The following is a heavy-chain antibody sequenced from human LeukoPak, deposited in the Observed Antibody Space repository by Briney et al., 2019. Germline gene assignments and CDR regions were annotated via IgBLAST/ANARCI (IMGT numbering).Heavy chain of an antibody. D-gene: IGHD3-3*01. Sequence: SETLSLTCTVSGVSISNYYLSWIRQPPGRGLKWIGYIYSSGSTNYNPSLKSRVTMSVDTSKNQFSLKVSSVTAADTAVYYCARSTTIFGVVSSAPFDPWGQGTLVTVSS. CDR3: ARSTTIFGVVSSAPFDP. J-gene: IGHJ5*02. CDR2: IYSSGST. CDR1: GVSISNYY. V-gene: IGHV4-59*12.